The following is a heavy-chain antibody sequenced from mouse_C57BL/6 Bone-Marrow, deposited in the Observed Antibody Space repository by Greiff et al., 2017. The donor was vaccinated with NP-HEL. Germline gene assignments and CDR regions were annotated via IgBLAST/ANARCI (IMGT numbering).Heavy chain of an antibody. CDR1: GYTFTSYG. J-gene: IGHJ4*01. CDR3: ARLDYYGSGGVMDY. CDR2: IYPRSGNT. Sequence: QVQLQQSGAELARPGASVKLSCKASGYTFTSYGISWVKQRTGQGLEWIGEIYPRSGNTYYNEKFKGKATLTADKSSSTAYMELRSLTSEDSAVYFCARLDYYGSGGVMDYWGQGTSVTVSS. D-gene: IGHD1-1*01. V-gene: IGHV1-81*01.